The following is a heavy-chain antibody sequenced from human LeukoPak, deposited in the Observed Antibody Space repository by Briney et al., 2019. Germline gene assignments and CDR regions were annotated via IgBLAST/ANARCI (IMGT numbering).Heavy chain of an antibody. D-gene: IGHD2-15*01. CDR3: ARVVVAAPYYYYGMDV. V-gene: IGHV3-30*02. CDR2: IRYDGSNK. J-gene: IGHJ6*02. Sequence: GGSLRLSCAASGFTFSSYGMHWVRQAPGKGLEWVAFIRYDGSNKYYADSVKGRFTISRDNSKNTLYLQMNSLRAEDTAVYYCARVVVAAPYYYYGMDVWGQGTTVTVSS. CDR1: GFTFSSYG.